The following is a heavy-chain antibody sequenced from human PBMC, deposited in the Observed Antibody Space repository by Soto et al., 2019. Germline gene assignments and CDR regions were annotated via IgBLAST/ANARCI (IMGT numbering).Heavy chain of an antibody. J-gene: IGHJ4*02. CDR1: GGTFSSYA. V-gene: IGHV1-69*06. CDR2: IIPIFGTA. D-gene: IGHD1-7*01. CDR3: ARRGGRITGTTGSYYFDY. Sequence: QVQLVQSGAEVKKPGSSVKVSCKASGGTFSSYAISWVRQAPGQGLEWMGGIIPIFGTANYAQKFQGRVTITADKSTSTAYMELSSLRSEDTAVYYCARRGGRITGTTGSYYFDYWGQGTLVTVSS.